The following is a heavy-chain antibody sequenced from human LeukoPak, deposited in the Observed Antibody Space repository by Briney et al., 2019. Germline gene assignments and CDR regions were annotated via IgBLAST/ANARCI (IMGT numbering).Heavy chain of an antibody. V-gene: IGHV4-34*01. Sequence: PSETLSLTCAVYGGSFSDYYWSWLRQPPGKGLEWIGEINHSGSTNYNPSLKSRITISVDTSKNQFSLKLSSVTAADTAMYYCARAGFALAPHRGTPFDYWGQGTLVTVSS. CDR3: ARAGFALAPHRGTPFDY. D-gene: IGHD1-1*01. CDR2: INHSGST. J-gene: IGHJ4*02. CDR1: GGSFSDYY.